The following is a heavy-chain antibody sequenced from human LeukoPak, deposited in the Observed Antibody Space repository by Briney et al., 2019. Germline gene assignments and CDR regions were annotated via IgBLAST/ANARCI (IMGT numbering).Heavy chain of an antibody. J-gene: IGHJ6*03. D-gene: IGHD2-15*01. CDR1: GGSISSSSYY. CDR2: IHYSGGT. CDR3: ARGYCSGGSCYSYYYYNYMDV. Sequence: SETLSLTCTVSGGSISSSSYYWGWIRQPPGKGLEWIGSIHYSGGTNYNPSRKSRVTISVDTSKNQFSLKLSSVTAADTAVYYCARGYCSGGSCYSYYYYNYMDVWGKGTTVTVSS. V-gene: IGHV4-39*07.